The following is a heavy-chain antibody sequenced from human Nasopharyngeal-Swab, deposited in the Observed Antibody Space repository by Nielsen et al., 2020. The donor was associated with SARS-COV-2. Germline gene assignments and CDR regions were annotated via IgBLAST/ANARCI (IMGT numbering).Heavy chain of an antibody. CDR2: ISAYNGNT. CDR3: ARGGYSSGWPDRYGMDV. Sequence: ASVKVSCKASGGTFSSYAISWVRQAPGQGLEWMGWISAYNGNTNYAQKLQGRVTMTTDTSTSTAYMELRSLRSDDTAVYYCARGGYSSGWPDRYGMDVWGQGTTVTVSS. V-gene: IGHV1-18*01. J-gene: IGHJ6*02. CDR1: GGTFSSYA. D-gene: IGHD6-19*01.